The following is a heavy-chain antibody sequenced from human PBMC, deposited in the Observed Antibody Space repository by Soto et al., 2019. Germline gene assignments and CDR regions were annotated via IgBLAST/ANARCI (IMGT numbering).Heavy chain of an antibody. CDR1: GGSISSGGYY. V-gene: IGHV4-31*02. CDR3: ASHYYYDSSGYWGWFDP. D-gene: IGHD3-22*01. J-gene: IGHJ5*02. Sequence: ASETLSLTCTVSGGSISSGGYYWSWIRQHPGKGLEWIGYIYYSGSTYYNPSLKSRVTISVDTSKNQFSLKLSSVTAADTAVYYCASHYYYDSSGYWGWFDPWGQGTLVTVSS. CDR2: IYYSGST.